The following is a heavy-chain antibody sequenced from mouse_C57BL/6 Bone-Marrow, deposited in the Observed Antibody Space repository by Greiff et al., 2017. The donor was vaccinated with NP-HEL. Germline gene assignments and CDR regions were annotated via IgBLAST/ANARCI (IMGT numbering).Heavy chain of an antibody. CDR2: IYPGDGDT. CDR1: GYAFSSSW. D-gene: IGHD2-13*01. V-gene: IGHV1-82*01. CDR3: ARDYFYWYFDV. Sequence: VQLQQSGPELVKPGASVKISCKASGYAFSSSWMNWVKQRPGKGLEWIGRIYPGDGDTNYNGKFKGKATLTADKSSSTAYMQLSSLTSEDSAVYYCARDYFYWYFDVWGTGTTVTVSS. J-gene: IGHJ1*03.